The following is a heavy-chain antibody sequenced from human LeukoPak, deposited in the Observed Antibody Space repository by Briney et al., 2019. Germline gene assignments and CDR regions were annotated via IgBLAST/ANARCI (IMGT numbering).Heavy chain of an antibody. D-gene: IGHD1-26*01. CDR2: IYPGDSDT. V-gene: IGHV5-51*01. CDR3: ARIRVGATRFDAFDI. J-gene: IGHJ3*02. CDR1: GYSFTSYW. Sequence: GESLKISCKCSGYSFTSYWIGWVRQMPGKGLEWMGIIYPGDSDTRYSPSFQGQVTISADKSISTAYLQWSSLKASDTAMYYCARIRVGATRFDAFDIWGQGTMVTVSS.